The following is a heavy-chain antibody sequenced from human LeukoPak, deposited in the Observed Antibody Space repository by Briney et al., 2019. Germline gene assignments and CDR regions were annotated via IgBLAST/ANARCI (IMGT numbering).Heavy chain of an antibody. CDR3: ARHTEYYFDY. V-gene: IGHV5-51*01. CDR2: IYPGYSNT. Sequence: GQSLKISCEVSGYSFTTYWIAWVRQMPGKGLEWMGIIYPGYSNTRYSPSFQGQVTISADTSISTAYLQWSSLKASDTAIYYCARHTEYYFDYWGQGTLVTVSS. CDR1: GYSFTTYW. J-gene: IGHJ4*02.